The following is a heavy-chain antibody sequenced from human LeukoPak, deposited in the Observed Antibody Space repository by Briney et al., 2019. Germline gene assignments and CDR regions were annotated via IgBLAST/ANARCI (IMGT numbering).Heavy chain of an antibody. CDR1: GYIFISYY. CDR2: INPSDGST. J-gene: IGHJ4*02. V-gene: IGHV1-46*01. CDR3: ARDVAREFDY. Sequence: EASVTVSCKASGYIFISYYIHWVRQAPGQGLEWMGVINPSDGSTDYAQKYQDRVTMTRDTSTRTVYMQLSSLRSDDTAVYYCARDVAREFDYWGQGTLVTVSS.